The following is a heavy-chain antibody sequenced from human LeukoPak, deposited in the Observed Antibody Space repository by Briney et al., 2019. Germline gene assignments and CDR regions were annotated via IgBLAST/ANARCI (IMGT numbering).Heavy chain of an antibody. CDR3: ARESSSIAIGALDF. CDR2: ISYDGSNK. Sequence: GGSLRLSCAASGFTFSSYGMHWVRQAPGKGLEWVAVISYDGSNKYYADSVKGRFTISRDNSKNTLYLQMDSLRAEDTAVYYCARESSSIAIGALDFWGQGTLVIVSS. J-gene: IGHJ4*02. CDR1: GFTFSSYG. V-gene: IGHV3-30*03. D-gene: IGHD6-13*01.